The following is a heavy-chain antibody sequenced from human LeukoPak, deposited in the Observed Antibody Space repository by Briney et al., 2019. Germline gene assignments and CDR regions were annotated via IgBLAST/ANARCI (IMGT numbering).Heavy chain of an antibody. J-gene: IGHJ4*02. CDR1: ESTFSSYW. Sequence: GGSLRLSCAASESTFSSYWMSWVRQAPGKGLEWVANIKQDGGQIYYLESVKGRFTVSRDNAKNSLYLQMNSLRAEGTAVYYCARLGARQMLEYWGQGTLVTVSS. CDR2: IKQDGGQI. V-gene: IGHV3-7*01. CDR3: ARLGARQMLEY. D-gene: IGHD4-17*01.